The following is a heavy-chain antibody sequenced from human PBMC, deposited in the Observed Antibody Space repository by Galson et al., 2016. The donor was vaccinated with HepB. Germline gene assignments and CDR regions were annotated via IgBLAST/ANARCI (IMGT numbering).Heavy chain of an antibody. J-gene: IGHJ6*02. CDR1: GFTFSDHY. CDR2: TRNEAKSYTT. D-gene: IGHD2-15*01. Sequence: SLRLSCATSGFTFSDHYMDWVRQAPGKGLEWVGRTRNEAKSYTTEYAASVKGRFTISRDDSNNSLYLQMNSLKTEDTAVYYCARALTHCSGDTCYSYYGMDVWGQGTTVTVSS. V-gene: IGHV3-72*01. CDR3: ARALTHCSGDTCYSYYGMDV.